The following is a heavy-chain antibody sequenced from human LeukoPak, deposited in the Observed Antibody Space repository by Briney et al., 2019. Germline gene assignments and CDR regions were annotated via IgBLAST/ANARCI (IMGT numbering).Heavy chain of an antibody. J-gene: IGHJ4*02. CDR1: GYTFTGYY. CDR3: ARGYYSDSSGYYPI. Sequence: GASVKVSRKASGYTFTGYYVHWVRQAPGQGLEWMGWMNPNSGGTNSAQKFQGRVTMTRDTSISTAYMELSSLRSDDTAVYYCARGYYSDSSGYYPIWGQGTLVTVSS. CDR2: MNPNSGGT. D-gene: IGHD3-22*01. V-gene: IGHV1-2*02.